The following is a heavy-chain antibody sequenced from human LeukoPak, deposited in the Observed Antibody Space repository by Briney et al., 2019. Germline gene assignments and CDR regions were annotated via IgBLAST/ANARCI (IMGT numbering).Heavy chain of an antibody. D-gene: IGHD3-3*01. V-gene: IGHV3-30-3*01. CDR2: ISYDGSNK. CDR1: GFTFSSYA. J-gene: IGHJ6*03. Sequence: QPGGSLRLSCAASGFTFSSYAMHWVRQAPGKGLEWVAVISYDGSNKYYADSVKGRFTISRDNSKNTLYLQMNSLRAEDTAVYYCAREGRQAIFGVVINYYYYMDVWGKGTTVTVSS. CDR3: AREGRQAIFGVVINYYYYMDV.